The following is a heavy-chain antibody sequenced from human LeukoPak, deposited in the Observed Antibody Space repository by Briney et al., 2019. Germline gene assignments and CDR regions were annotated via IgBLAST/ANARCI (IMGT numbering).Heavy chain of an antibody. CDR2: ISYDGSNK. CDR3: AAGSNYYDSSGYDN. Sequence: GGSLRLSCAASGFTFSSYGMHWVRQAPGKGLEWVAVISYDGSNKYYADSVKGRFTISRDNSKNTLYLQMNSLRAEDTAVYYCAAGSNYYDSSGYDNWGQGTMVTVSS. V-gene: IGHV3-30*03. CDR1: GFTFSSYG. J-gene: IGHJ3*01. D-gene: IGHD3-22*01.